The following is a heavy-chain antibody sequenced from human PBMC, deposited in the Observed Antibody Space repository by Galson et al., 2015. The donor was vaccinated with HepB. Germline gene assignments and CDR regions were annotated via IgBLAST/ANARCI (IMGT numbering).Heavy chain of an antibody. J-gene: IGHJ4*02. CDR2: VFYTGST. CDR1: GDSISSNTYY. V-gene: IGHV4-39*01. CDR3: ARLLSLGWGVDSYYFDH. Sequence: ETLSLTCTVSGDSISSNTYYWGWIRQPPGKELEWIGNVFYTGSTFYSPSLESRVTISVDTSKNQFSLSLSSVTAADTAVYYCARLLSLGWGVDSYYFDHWGQGTLVTVSS. D-gene: IGHD3/OR15-3a*01.